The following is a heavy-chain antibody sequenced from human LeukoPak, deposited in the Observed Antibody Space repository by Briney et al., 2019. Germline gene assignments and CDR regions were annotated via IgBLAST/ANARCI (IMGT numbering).Heavy chain of an antibody. CDR3: ARVPHSGYYPLNYFDY. Sequence: ASVKVSCKASGYTFTGSYMHWVRQAPGQGLEWMGWINPNSGGTNYAQKFQGRVTMTRDTSISTAYMELSRLRSDDTAVYYCARVPHSGYYPLNYFDYWGQGTLVTVSS. D-gene: IGHD3-22*01. CDR2: INPNSGGT. J-gene: IGHJ4*02. V-gene: IGHV1-2*02. CDR1: GYTFTGSY.